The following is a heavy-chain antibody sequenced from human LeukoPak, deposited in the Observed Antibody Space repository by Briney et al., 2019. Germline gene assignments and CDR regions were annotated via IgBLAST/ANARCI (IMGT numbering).Heavy chain of an antibody. Sequence: SETLSLTCTVSGGSISSYYWSWIRQPPGKGLEWIGYIYYSGSTNYNPSLKSRVTISVDTSKNQFSLKLSSVTAADTAVYYCARDVVGYYGSGSRYYFDYWGQGTLVTVSS. J-gene: IGHJ4*02. V-gene: IGHV4-59*12. D-gene: IGHD3-10*01. CDR3: ARDVVGYYGSGSRYYFDY. CDR1: GGSISSYY. CDR2: IYYSGST.